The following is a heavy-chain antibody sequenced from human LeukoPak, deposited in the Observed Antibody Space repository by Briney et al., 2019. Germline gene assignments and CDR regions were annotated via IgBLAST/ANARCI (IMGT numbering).Heavy chain of an antibody. CDR1: GFTFSSYA. Sequence: EGSLRLSCAASGFTFSSYAMSWVRQAPGKGLEWVSAISGSGGSTYYADSVKGRFTISRDNSKNTLYLQMNSLRAEDTAVYYCAKDGQQLVRTTFDYWGQGTLVTVSS. D-gene: IGHD6-13*01. J-gene: IGHJ4*02. V-gene: IGHV3-23*01. CDR3: AKDGQQLVRTTFDY. CDR2: ISGSGGST.